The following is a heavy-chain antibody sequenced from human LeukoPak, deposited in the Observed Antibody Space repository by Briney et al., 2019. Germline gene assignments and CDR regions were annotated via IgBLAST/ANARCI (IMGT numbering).Heavy chain of an antibody. J-gene: IGHJ6*04. CDR3: ARLAAAGTSFYGMDV. CDR2: ISSSSSYI. Sequence: PGGPLRLSCATSGFIFSSYSMNWVRQAPGKGLEWVSSISSSSSYIYHADSVKGRFTISRDNAKNSLYLQMNSLRAEDTAMYYCARLAAAGTSFYGMDVWGKGTTVTVSS. D-gene: IGHD6-13*01. V-gene: IGHV3-21*01. CDR1: GFIFSSYS.